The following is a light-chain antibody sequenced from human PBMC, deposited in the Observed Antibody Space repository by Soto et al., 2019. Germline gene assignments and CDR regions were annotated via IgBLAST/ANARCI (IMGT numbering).Light chain of an antibody. J-gene: IGLJ7*01. Sequence: QSVLTQPPSASGAPGQTVTISCSGSTSNIGTNAVNWYQQVPGTAPKLLIFADNQRPSGVPDRFSGSKSGTSASLAIGGLQSEDEAHYYCATWDDGLSDVVFGGGTQLTVL. CDR3: ATWDDGLSDVV. V-gene: IGLV1-44*01. CDR2: ADN. CDR1: TSNIGTNA.